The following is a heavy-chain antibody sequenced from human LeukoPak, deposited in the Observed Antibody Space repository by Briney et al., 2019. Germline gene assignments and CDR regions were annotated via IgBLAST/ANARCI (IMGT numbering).Heavy chain of an antibody. Sequence: PGGSLRLSCAASGFTFRNYAVGWVRQASGKGLECVSAISDDSSKTSYADSVKGRFTISRDYSKNALYLQMNSLRAEDTAVYYCAKEGPDYGDYRSGDYFDFWGQGTLVTVSS. D-gene: IGHD4-17*01. V-gene: IGHV3-23*01. CDR1: GFTFRNYA. J-gene: IGHJ4*02. CDR2: ISDDSSKT. CDR3: AKEGPDYGDYRSGDYFDF.